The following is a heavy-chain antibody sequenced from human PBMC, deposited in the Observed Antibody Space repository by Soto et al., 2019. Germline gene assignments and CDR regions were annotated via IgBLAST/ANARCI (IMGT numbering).Heavy chain of an antibody. CDR2: IYPSNSET. Sequence: RESLKISCKASGYTFTTYWIGWVRQMPGKGLEWMGIIYPSNSETRFSPSFQGQVSISADKSILTAYLQWSSLKASDTAMYYCARQGYHYDSYSFGYWGQGTLVTRLL. V-gene: IGHV5-51*01. CDR3: ARQGYHYDSYSFGY. J-gene: IGHJ4*02. CDR1: GYTFTTYW. D-gene: IGHD3-22*01.